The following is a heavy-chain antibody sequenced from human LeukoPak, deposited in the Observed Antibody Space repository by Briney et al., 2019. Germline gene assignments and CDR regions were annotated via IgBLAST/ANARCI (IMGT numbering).Heavy chain of an antibody. CDR3: ARGRTSRELPFQH. CDR1: GGSISSGGYY. D-gene: IGHD1-26*01. CDR2: IYYSGST. Sequence: SQTLSLTCTVSGGSISSGGYYWSWIRQHPGKGLEWIGYIYYSGSTYYNPSLKSRVTISVDTSKNQFSLKLSSVTAADTAVYYCARGRTSRELPFQHWGQGTLVTVSS. J-gene: IGHJ1*01. V-gene: IGHV4-31*03.